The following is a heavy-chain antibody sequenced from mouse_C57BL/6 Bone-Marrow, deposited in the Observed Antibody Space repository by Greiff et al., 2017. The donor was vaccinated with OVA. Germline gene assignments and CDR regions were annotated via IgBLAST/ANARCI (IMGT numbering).Heavy chain of an antibody. CDR1: GYTFTNYW. D-gene: IGHD2-10*01. CDR3: ARSSYGNYYFDY. Sequence: VQLVESGAELVRPGTSVKMSCKASGYTFTNYWIGWAKQRPGHGLEWIGDIYPGGGYTNYNEKFKGKATLTADKSSSTAYMQFSSLTSEDSAIYYCARSSYGNYYFDYWGQGTTLTVSS. V-gene: IGHV1-63*01. J-gene: IGHJ2*01. CDR2: IYPGGGYT.